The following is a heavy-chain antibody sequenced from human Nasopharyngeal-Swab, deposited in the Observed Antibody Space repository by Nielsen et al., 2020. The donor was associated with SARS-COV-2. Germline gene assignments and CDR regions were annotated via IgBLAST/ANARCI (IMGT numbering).Heavy chain of an antibody. Sequence: GGSLRLSCAASGFIFSASAIHWVRQVPGKGLEWVSAISGSGDGTYYADSVKGRFTISRDNSKNTLSLQMNSLRGEDTAIYHCTKQRGDDYGDLYYFDYWGQGTLVTVSS. J-gene: IGHJ4*02. CDR1: GFIFSASA. CDR3: TKQRGDDYGDLYYFDY. V-gene: IGHV3-23*01. D-gene: IGHD4-17*01. CDR2: ISGSGDGT.